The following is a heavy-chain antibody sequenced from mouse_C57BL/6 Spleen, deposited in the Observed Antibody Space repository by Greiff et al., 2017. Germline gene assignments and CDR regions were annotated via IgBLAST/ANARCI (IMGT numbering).Heavy chain of an antibody. CDR3: ARHRVTTKETYAMDY. J-gene: IGHJ4*01. CDR1: GFTFSSYT. V-gene: IGHV5-9*01. D-gene: IGHD2-2*01. Sequence: DVKLVESGGGLVKPGGSLKLSCAASGFTFSSYTMSWVRQTPEKRLEWVATISGGGGNTYYPDSVKGRFTISRDNAKNTLYLQMSSLRSEDTALYYCARHRVTTKETYAMDYWGQGTSVTVSS. CDR2: ISGGGGNT.